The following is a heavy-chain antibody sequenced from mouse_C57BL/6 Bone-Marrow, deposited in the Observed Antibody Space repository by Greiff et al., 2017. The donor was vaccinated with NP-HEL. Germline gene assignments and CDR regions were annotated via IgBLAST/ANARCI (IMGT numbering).Heavy chain of an antibody. V-gene: IGHV1-69*01. CDR3: AREGRVTTRKRRVLFDY. CDR2: IDPSDSYT. D-gene: IGHD2-1*01. J-gene: IGHJ2*01. CDR1: GYTFTSYW. Sequence: QVQLQQPGAELVMPGASVKLSCKASGYTFTSYWMHWVKQRPGQGLEWIGEIDPSDSYTNYNQKFKGKSTLTVDKSSSTAYMQLSSLTSEDSAVYYCAREGRVTTRKRRVLFDYWGQGTTLTVSS.